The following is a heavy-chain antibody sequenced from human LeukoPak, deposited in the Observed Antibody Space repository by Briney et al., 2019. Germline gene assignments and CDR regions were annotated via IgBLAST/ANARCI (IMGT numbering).Heavy chain of an antibody. Sequence: GGSLRLSCAASGFTFSSYAMSWVRQAPGKGREGVSAISGSGGSTYYADSVKGRFTIPRDNSKNTLYLEMNRLRAEDTAVYYCAKLPGYGHYYYAMDVWGQGTTVTVSS. V-gene: IGHV3-23*01. CDR1: GFTFSSYA. D-gene: IGHD6-13*01. CDR3: AKLPGYGHYYYAMDV. CDR2: ISGSGGST. J-gene: IGHJ6*02.